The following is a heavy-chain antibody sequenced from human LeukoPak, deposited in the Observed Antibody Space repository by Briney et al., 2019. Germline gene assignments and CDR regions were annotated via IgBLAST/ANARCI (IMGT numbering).Heavy chain of an antibody. CDR1: RDSISSTIHY. CDR3: ARYGLLGLSEINAFDI. Sequence: KASETLSLTCTVSRDSISSTIHYWGWIRQPPGKGLEWIGSVYFNGNTYYNPSLKSRVTISVDRSKNQFSLNLNSVTAADTAVYYCARYGLLGLSEINAFDIWGQGTMVTVSS. D-gene: IGHD2-2*01. J-gene: IGHJ3*02. CDR2: VYFNGNT. V-gene: IGHV4-39*07.